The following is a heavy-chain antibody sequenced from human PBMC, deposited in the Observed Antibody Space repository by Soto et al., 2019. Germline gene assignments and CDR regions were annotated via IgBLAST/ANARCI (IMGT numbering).Heavy chain of an antibody. CDR3: ARDEKGYCTKGLCNPPSYSYYNTLA. J-gene: IGHJ6*03. CDR1: GFTFSDYY. V-gene: IGHV3-11*01. D-gene: IGHD2-8*01. Sequence: PGGSLRLSCAASGFTFSDYYMSWIRQAPGKGLEWVSYISSSGSTIYYADSVKGRFTISRDNAKNSLYLQMNSLRAEDTAVYYCARDEKGYCTKGLCNPPSYSYYNTLALGKGTRVTVPS. CDR2: ISSSGSTI.